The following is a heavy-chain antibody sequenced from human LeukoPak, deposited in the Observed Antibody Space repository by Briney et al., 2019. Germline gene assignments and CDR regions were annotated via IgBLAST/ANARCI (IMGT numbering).Heavy chain of an antibody. J-gene: IGHJ3*02. Sequence: GGSLRLSCAASGFTFSDHYMNWVRQAPGKGLEWVGRTRNKANSYTTEYAASVKGRFTISRDDSKNSLYLQMNSLKTEDTAVYYCARDLGRGLGAFDIWGQGTMVTVSS. V-gene: IGHV3-72*01. CDR3: ARDLGRGLGAFDI. CDR2: TRNKANSYTT. CDR1: GFTFSDHY. D-gene: IGHD3-16*01.